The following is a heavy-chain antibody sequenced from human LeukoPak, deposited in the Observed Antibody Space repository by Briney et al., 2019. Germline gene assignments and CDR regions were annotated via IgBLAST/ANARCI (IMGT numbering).Heavy chain of an antibody. CDR1: GGSISSYY. Sequence: SETLSLTCTVSGGSISSYYWSWIRQPPGKGLEWIGYIYYSGSTNYNPSLKSRVTISVDTSKNQFSLKLSSVTAADTAVYYCARGREGSSWYFDYWGQGTLVTVSS. CDR3: ARGREGSSWYFDY. V-gene: IGHV4-59*01. J-gene: IGHJ4*02. D-gene: IGHD6-13*01. CDR2: IYYSGST.